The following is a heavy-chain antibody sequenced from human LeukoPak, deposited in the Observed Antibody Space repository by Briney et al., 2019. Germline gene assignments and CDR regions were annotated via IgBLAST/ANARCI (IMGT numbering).Heavy chain of an antibody. J-gene: IGHJ4*02. CDR1: GFSFSSYR. Sequence: PGGSLRLSCAASGFSFSSYRMNWVRQAPGKGLEWVSSVSNSGDYIHYADSVKGRFTISRDNSKNSLYLQMNSLRAEDTAVYYCARDFPAAAAAGIIDYWGQGTLVTVSS. CDR2: VSNSGDYI. CDR3: ARDFPAAAAAGIIDY. V-gene: IGHV3-21*06. D-gene: IGHD6-13*01.